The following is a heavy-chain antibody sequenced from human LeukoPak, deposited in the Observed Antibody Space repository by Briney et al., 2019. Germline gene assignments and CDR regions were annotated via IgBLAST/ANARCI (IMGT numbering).Heavy chain of an antibody. D-gene: IGHD3-10*01. CDR1: GFTFSSYD. J-gene: IGHJ5*02. CDR2: IGTAGDT. V-gene: IGHV3-13*01. Sequence: GGSLRLSCAASGFTFSSYDMHWVRQATGKGLEWVSAIGTAGDTYYPGSAKGRFTISRENAKNSLYLQMNSLRAGDTAVYYCARDYYGSGIPNWFDPWGQGTLVTVSS. CDR3: ARDYYGSGIPNWFDP.